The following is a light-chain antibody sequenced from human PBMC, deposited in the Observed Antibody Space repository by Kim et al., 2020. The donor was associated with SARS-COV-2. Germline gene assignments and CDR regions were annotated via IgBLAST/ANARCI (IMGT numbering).Light chain of an antibody. CDR1: SGYSNYK. CDR2: VGTGGIVG. V-gene: IGLV9-49*01. CDR3: GADHGSGSNFVSWV. Sequence: TLSSGYSNYKVDWYQQGPGKGPRFVMRVGTGGIVGSKGDGIPDRFSVLGSGLNRYLTIKNIQEEDESDYHCGADHGSGSNFVSWVFGGGTQLTVL. J-gene: IGLJ3*02.